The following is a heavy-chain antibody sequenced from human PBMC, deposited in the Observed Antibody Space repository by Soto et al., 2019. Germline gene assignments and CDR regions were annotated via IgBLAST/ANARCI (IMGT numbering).Heavy chain of an antibody. J-gene: IGHJ6*02. CDR3: STLLFGALSPWGRYYSGMDV. D-gene: IGHD3-10*01. Sequence: GRSTILSSTSSGFNFCYFSMSLFRPAPGKGLEWVGFIRSKAYGGTTEYAASVKGRFTISRDDSKSIAYLQMNSLKTEDTAVYYCSTLLFGALSPWGRYYSGMDVWVQGTTVTGSS. V-gene: IGHV3-49*03. CDR2: IRSKAYGGTT. CDR1: GFNFCYFS.